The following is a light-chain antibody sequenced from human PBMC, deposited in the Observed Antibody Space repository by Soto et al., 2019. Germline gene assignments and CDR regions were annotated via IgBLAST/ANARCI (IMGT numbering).Light chain of an antibody. Sequence: ENVLTQSPGTLSLSPGERATLSCRASQSVGSNYLAWYQQKRDQAPRLLIYGASSRAPGIPDRFSGSGSGTDFTLTISRLEPEDFAVYHCQQYGSSIPFGQGTKVEIK. J-gene: IGKJ1*01. CDR1: QSVGSNY. CDR2: GAS. CDR3: QQYGSSIP. V-gene: IGKV3-20*01.